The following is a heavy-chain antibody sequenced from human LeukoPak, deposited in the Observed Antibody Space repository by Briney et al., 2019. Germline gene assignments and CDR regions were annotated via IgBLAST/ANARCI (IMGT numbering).Heavy chain of an antibody. J-gene: IGHJ6*02. CDR1: AFTFSTYA. CDR2: VRSGGNYT. CDR3: AKDIGGGVNPYFYYGMDV. D-gene: IGHD3-16*02. V-gene: IGHV3-23*01. Sequence: RGCLRLSCTASAFTFSTYAMTWVRPAPGKGLEWVSSVRSGGNYTYYAVPVMVRCTIARDNSKNTLYLQMSSLRAEDSAVYYCAKDIGGGVNPYFYYGMDVWGQGTTVTVSS.